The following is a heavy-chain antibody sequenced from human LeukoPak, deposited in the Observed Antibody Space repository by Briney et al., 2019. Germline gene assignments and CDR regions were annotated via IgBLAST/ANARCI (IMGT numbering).Heavy chain of an antibody. V-gene: IGHV3-30*18. D-gene: IGHD5-18*01. Sequence: GGSLRLSCAAPGFTFSSYGMHWVRQAPGKGLEWVAVISYDGSNKYYADSVKGRFTISRDNSKNTLYLQMNSLRAEDTAVYYCAKVTGVMIQLPVRGYFDYWGQGTLVTVSS. CDR1: GFTFSSYG. CDR3: AKVTGVMIQLPVRGYFDY. CDR2: ISYDGSNK. J-gene: IGHJ4*02.